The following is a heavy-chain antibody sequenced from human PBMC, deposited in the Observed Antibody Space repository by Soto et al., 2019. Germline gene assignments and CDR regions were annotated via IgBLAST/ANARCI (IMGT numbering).Heavy chain of an antibody. V-gene: IGHV3-49*03. CDR3: TRDPVGTYYDFWSGYPRPVDV. J-gene: IGHJ6*02. D-gene: IGHD3-3*01. Sequence: LRLSCTASGFTFGDYAMSWFRQAPGKGLEWVGFIRSKAYGGTTEYAASVKGRFTISRDDSKSIAYLQMNSLKTEDTAVYYCTRDPVGTYYDFWSGYPRPVDVWGQGTTVTVSS. CDR2: IRSKAYGGTT. CDR1: GFTFGDYA.